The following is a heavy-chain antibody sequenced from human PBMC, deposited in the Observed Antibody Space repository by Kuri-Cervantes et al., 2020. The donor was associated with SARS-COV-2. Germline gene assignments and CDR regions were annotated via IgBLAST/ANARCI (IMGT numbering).Heavy chain of an antibody. J-gene: IGHJ4*02. CDR1: GYTLTELS. V-gene: IGHV1-24*01. D-gene: IGHD3-9*01. CDR3: VSTFFYYDIMTGYYSY. Sequence: ASVKVSRQVSGYTLTELSMHWVRQAPGKGLEWMGGFDPEDGETIYAQKFQGRVTMTEDTSTDTAYMELSSQRSEDTAVYYCVSTFFYYDIMTGYYSYWGQGTLVTVSS. CDR2: FDPEDGET.